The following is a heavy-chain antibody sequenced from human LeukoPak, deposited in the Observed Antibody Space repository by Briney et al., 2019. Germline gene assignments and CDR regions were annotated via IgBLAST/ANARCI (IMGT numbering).Heavy chain of an antibody. CDR3: ATRNIFEY. V-gene: IGHV3-7*01. CDR1: GFTFSGHW. Sequence: GGSLRLSCTVSGFTFSGHWINWVRQAPGKGLEWVATIKYDGSEKAYVDSVEGRFTISRDNSKDSLFLQMDSLRAEDTAVYYCATRNIFEYWGQGTLVTVSS. J-gene: IGHJ4*02. CDR2: IKYDGSEK.